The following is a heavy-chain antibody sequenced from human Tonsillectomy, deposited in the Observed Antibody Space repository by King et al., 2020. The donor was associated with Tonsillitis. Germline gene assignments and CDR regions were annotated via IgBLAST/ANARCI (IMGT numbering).Heavy chain of an antibody. Sequence: QLPESGPGLVKPSETLSLTCAVSGYSISSGYYWAWIRQPPGKGLEWIGSIYHTGRTYCTPSLKSRVTISVDTSKNQFSLKLTSVTAADTAVYYCAKDRLYSDFDSSWGQGTLVTVSS. D-gene: IGHD5-12*01. CDR3: AKDRLYSDFDSS. J-gene: IGHJ4*02. CDR2: IYHTGRT. V-gene: IGHV4-38-2*01. CDR1: GYSISSGYY.